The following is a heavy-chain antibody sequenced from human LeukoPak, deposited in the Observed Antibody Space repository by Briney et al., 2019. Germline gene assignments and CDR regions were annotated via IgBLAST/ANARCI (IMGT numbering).Heavy chain of an antibody. CDR2: VIPFIGAP. J-gene: IGHJ5*02. CDR3: AREVITETTLGWFGP. CDR1: GGTFRTDA. V-gene: IGHV1-69*05. D-gene: IGHD1-7*01. Sequence: ASVKVSCEASGGTFRTDAIAWIRQAPGEGLEWMGGVIPFIGAPNFAQRFHGRATITTDETTSTVYMELSSLRSEDTAVYYCAREVITETTLGWFGPWGQGTLITVSS.